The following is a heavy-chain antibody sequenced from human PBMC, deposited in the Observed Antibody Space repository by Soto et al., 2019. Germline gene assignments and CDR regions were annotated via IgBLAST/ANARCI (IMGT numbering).Heavy chain of an antibody. CDR1: GGSVISGSYY. J-gene: IGHJ6*02. V-gene: IGHV4-61*01. CDR2: ISDNGSG. CDR3: VRAHSGYDPLGMDV. Sequence: QVQLQESGPGLVKPSETLSLTCTVSGGSVISGSYYWSWIRQPPGKGLEWVGWISDNGSGDYNPSLKSRVTISVHTSKRQFSRRLNSVNAADTAVYYCVRAHSGYDPLGMDVWGQGTTVTVS. D-gene: IGHD5-12*01.